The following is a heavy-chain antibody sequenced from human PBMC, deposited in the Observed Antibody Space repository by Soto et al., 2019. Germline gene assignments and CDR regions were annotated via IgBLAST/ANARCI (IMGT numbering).Heavy chain of an antibody. D-gene: IGHD5-12*01. CDR1: GFTFISYG. CDR3: ARESSGYSSYFDY. J-gene: IGHJ4*02. V-gene: IGHV3-33*01. Sequence: PGGSLRLSCETSGFTFISYGFHWVRQAPGTRLEWVAIIWNDGSSKTYGDSVKGRFTISRDHAKNTLYLQMSSLRAEDTAVYYCARESSGYSSYFDYWGQGTLVTVSS. CDR2: IWNDGSSK.